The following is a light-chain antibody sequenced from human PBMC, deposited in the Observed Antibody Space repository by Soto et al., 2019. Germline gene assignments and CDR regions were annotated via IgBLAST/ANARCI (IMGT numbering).Light chain of an antibody. V-gene: IGKV3-20*01. J-gene: IGKJ1*01. CDR2: RGS. CDR1: QNIRGNE. CDR3: QDYGTAAPWT. Sequence: EVVLTQSPGTLSLSPGERATLSCRASQNIRGNELAWYQQKPGQAPRLLIYRGSSRATGIPDRFSGCGSGTDYTLTISSLEPEAVEVYYCQDYGTAAPWTFGQGTNVEIK.